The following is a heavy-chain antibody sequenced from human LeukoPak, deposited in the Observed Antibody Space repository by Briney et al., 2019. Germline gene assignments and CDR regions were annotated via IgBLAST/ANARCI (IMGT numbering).Heavy chain of an antibody. J-gene: IGHJ5*02. CDR1: GGSISSYY. CDR2: IYYSGST. Sequence: SESLSLTRTVSGGSISSYYWSWIRQPPGKGLEWIGYIYYSGSTNYNPSLKSRVTISVDTSKNQFSLKLSSVTAADTAVYYCARHSVPDILTEIGVVWFDPWGQGTLVTVSP. V-gene: IGHV4-59*08. CDR3: ARHSVPDILTEIGVVWFDP. D-gene: IGHD3-9*01.